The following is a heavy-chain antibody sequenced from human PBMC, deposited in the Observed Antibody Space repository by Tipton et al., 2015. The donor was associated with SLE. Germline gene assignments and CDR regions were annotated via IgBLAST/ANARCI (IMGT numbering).Heavy chain of an antibody. CDR2: ISPKSGDT. CDR3: ARDGSDVRGVMTY. V-gene: IGHV1-2*02. D-gene: IGHD3-10*02. Sequence: QVQLVQSGAEVKKPGASVKVSCKASGYIFTDYYMHWVRQAPGQGLEWMGWISPKSGDTYFAQKFQGRVTMTSDTSINTAYMEVSRLISDDTALYYCARDGSDVRGVMTYWGQGTLVTVSS. CDR1: GYIFTDYY. J-gene: IGHJ4*02.